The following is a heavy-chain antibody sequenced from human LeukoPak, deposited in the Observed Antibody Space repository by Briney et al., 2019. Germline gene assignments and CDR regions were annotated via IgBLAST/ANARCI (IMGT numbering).Heavy chain of an antibody. CDR3: AKGVGYSYANSGSSDY. V-gene: IGHV3-9*01. Sequence: GGSLRLSCEASGFTFDNYAMHWVRQVPGKGLEWVSGISWNSGSIGYADSVKGRFTISRDNAKNSLFLQMNSLRVEDTALYYCAKGVGYSYANSGSSDYWGQGTLVTVS. CDR2: ISWNSGSI. J-gene: IGHJ4*02. CDR1: GFTFDNYA. D-gene: IGHD3-22*01.